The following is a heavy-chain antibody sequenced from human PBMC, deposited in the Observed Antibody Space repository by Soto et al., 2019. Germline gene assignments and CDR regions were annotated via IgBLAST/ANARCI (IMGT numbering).Heavy chain of an antibody. CDR3: ARGYGDYDYYYYYGMDV. Sequence: GSLRLSCAASGFTFSSYGMHLVRQAPGKGLEWVAVIRYDGSNKYYADSVKGRFTISRDNSKNTLYLQMNSLRAEDTAVYYCARGYGDYDYYYYYGMDVWGQGTTVTVSS. D-gene: IGHD4-17*01. J-gene: IGHJ6*02. CDR1: GFTFSSYG. CDR2: IRYDGSNK. V-gene: IGHV3-33*01.